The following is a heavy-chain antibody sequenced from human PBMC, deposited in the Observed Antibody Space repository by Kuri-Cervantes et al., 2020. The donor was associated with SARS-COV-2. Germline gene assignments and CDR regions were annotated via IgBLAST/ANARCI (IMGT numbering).Heavy chain of an antibody. V-gene: IGHV1-69*05. CDR2: IIPIFGTA. D-gene: IGHD3-16*01. Sequence: GGSLRLSCKASGYTFTSYAISWVRQAPGQGPEWMGGIIPIFGTANYAQKFQGRVTITTDESTSTAYMELSSLRSEDTAVYYCARGLGDPSSGYFDYWGQGTLVTVSS. CDR3: ARGLGDPSSGYFDY. CDR1: GYTFTSYA. J-gene: IGHJ4*02.